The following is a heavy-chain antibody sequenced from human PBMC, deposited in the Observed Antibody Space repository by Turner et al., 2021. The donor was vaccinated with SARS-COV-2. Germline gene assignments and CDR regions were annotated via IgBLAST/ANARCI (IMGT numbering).Heavy chain of an antibody. J-gene: IGHJ4*02. Sequence: QVQLVQVGAEVKKPGASVKVTCKASGYTLTGYYMHWVRQAPGQGLEWMGWINPNSGGTNYAQKFQGRVTMTRDTSISTVYMELSRLRSDDTAVYYCARGPAVFGVVIMGYWGQGTLVTVSS. V-gene: IGHV1-2*02. CDR3: ARGPAVFGVVIMGY. CDR1: GYTLTGYY. D-gene: IGHD3-3*01. CDR2: INPNSGGT.